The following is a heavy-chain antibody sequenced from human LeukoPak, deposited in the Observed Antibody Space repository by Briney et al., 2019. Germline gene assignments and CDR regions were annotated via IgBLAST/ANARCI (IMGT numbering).Heavy chain of an antibody. CDR3: ARELLRDSSGYFVS. CDR1: GYTFTGYY. Sequence: ASVKVSCKASGYTFTGYYMHWVRQAPGQGLEWMGWINPNSGGTNYAQKFQGRVTMTRDTSISTAYMELRSLRSDDTAVYYCARELLRDSSGYFVSWGQGTLVTVSS. J-gene: IGHJ4*02. V-gene: IGHV1-2*02. D-gene: IGHD3-22*01. CDR2: INPNSGGT.